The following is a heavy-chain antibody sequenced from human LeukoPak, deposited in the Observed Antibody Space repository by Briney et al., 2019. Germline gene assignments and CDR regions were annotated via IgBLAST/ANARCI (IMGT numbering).Heavy chain of an antibody. CDR1: GFTFSGSA. D-gene: IGHD3-16*02. V-gene: IGHV3-73*01. Sequence: GGSLRLSCAASGFTFSGSAMHWVRQASGKGLEWVGHIRSKGNNYATAYAASVKGRFTISRDDSKNTAYLQMNSLRAEDTAVYYCVKAFGLGELSLFGDYFDFWGQGTMVTVSS. CDR3: VKAFGLGELSLFGDYFDF. J-gene: IGHJ3*01. CDR2: IRSKGNNYAT.